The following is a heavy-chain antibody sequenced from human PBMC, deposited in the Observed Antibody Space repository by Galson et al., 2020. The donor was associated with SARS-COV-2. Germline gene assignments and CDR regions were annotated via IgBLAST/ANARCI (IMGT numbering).Heavy chain of an antibody. Sequence: GGSLRLSCAASGFTSTSSAMNWARKAPGQGLERVAVISYDGTNQYYADPVNGRFTISRDNYKNTLYLQMNSLRGEDTAVYYCARGKSDFWSGPADYYYYGMDVWGQGTTVTVSS. J-gene: IGHJ6*02. CDR1: GFTSTSSA. D-gene: IGHD3-3*01. V-gene: IGHV3-30*04. CDR3: ARGKSDFWSGPADYYYYGMDV. CDR2: ISYDGTNQ.